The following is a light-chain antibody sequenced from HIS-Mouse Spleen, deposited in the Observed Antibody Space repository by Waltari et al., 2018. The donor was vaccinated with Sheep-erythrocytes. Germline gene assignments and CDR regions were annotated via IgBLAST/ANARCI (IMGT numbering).Light chain of an antibody. CDR2: QDR. Sequence: SYELTQPPSVSVSPGQTASITFSGDKLGDKYAFWYQQKAGQSPVLVIYQDRKRPSGIPERFSGSNSGNTATLTISGTQAMDEADYYCQAWDSSTAVFGGGTKLTVL. CDR1: KLGDKY. V-gene: IGLV3-1*01. J-gene: IGLJ2*01. CDR3: QAWDSSTAV.